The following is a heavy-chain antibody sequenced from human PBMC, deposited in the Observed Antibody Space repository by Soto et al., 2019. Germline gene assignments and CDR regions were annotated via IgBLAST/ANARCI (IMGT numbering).Heavy chain of an antibody. Sequence: QVQLVQSGAEVKKPGASVKVSCKASGYTFTSYGISWVRQAPGQGLEWMGWISAYNGNTNYAQKLQGRVTMTTDTSTSTAYMELRSLRSDDTAVDYCARGALQWLVSFYYYYGMDVWGQGTTVTVSS. CDR2: ISAYNGNT. CDR1: GYTFTSYG. J-gene: IGHJ6*02. D-gene: IGHD6-19*01. CDR3: ARGALQWLVSFYYYYGMDV. V-gene: IGHV1-18*04.